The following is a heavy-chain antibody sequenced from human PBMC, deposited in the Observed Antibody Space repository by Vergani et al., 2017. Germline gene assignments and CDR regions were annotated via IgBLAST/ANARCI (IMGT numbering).Heavy chain of an antibody. CDR3: ARSRPYCTSGSCPAI. CDR1: GESIRSGSHY. Sequence: QVKLQESGPGLLTPSQTLSPTCTVSGESIRSGSHYWSWIRQPAGKGPEWIGHIHTGGSTDLNPSFKSRVSISVDTSKSQFSLKLNSVTVADTAVYYCARSRPYCTSGSCPAIWGQGTLVTVSS. CDR2: IHTGGST. V-gene: IGHV4-61*02. J-gene: IGHJ4*02. D-gene: IGHD2-15*01.